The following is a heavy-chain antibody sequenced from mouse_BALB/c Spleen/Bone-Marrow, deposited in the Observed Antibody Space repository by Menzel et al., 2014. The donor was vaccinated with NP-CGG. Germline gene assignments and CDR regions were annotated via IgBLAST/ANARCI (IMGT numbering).Heavy chain of an antibody. J-gene: IGHJ1*01. CDR3: ARNYYGSSYWYFDV. D-gene: IGHD1-1*01. CDR1: GFSLTSYG. Sequence: QVQLQQSGPGPVQPSQSLSITCTVSGFSLTSYGVHWVRQSPGKGLEWLGVIWSGGSTDYNAAFISRLSISKDNSKSQVFFKMNSLQANDTAIYYCARNYYGSSYWYFDVWGAGTTVTVSS. V-gene: IGHV2-2*02. CDR2: IWSGGST.